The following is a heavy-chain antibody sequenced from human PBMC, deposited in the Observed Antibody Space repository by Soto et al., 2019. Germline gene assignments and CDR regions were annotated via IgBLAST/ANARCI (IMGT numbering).Heavy chain of an antibody. CDR2: INHSGST. D-gene: IGHD3-3*01. CDR1: GGSFGGYS. V-gene: IGHV4-34*01. J-gene: IGHJ2*01. CDR3: ARLTIFGVVIIPWYFDL. Sequence: QVQLQQWGPGLLKPSETLSLTCAVYGGSFGGYSWGWIGQPPGRGLEWIGEINHSGSTNYNPSPKSRVTISVDTSKNQFSLKLSSVTAADTAVYYCARLTIFGVVIIPWYFDLWGRGTLVTVSS.